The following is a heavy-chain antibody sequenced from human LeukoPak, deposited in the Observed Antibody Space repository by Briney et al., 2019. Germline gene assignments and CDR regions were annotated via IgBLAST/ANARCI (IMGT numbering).Heavy chain of an antibody. J-gene: IGHJ4*02. D-gene: IGHD5-12*01. CDR3: TTRLRNHFDY. Sequence: GGSLRLSCAASGFTFCSYTMNWVRQALGQGLEWVSTISDPHSGSETHYADSVQGRFTISRDDSQNMVYLQMDSLRAEDTAVYYCTTRLRNHFDYWGQGTQVTVSS. CDR1: GFTFCSYT. V-gene: IGHV3-23*01. CDR2: ISDPHSGSET.